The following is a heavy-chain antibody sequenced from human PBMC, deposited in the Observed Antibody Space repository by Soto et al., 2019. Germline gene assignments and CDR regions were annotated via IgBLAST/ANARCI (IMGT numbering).Heavy chain of an antibody. CDR2: LRTSGGNA. CDR3: ARGEAAAGTDWFDA. J-gene: IGHJ5*02. Sequence: GGSLRLSCADSGFTFSSYAMTWVRQAPGMGLEWVSGLRTSGGNAYYADSVKGRFTISRDNSKNMGYLQMNSLRVEDTAVYYCARGEAAAGTDWFDAWGQGTMVTVYS. CDR1: GFTFSSYA. D-gene: IGHD6-13*01. V-gene: IGHV3-23*01.